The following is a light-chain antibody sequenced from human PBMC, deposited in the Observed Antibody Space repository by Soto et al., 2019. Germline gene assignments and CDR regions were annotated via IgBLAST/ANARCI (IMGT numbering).Light chain of an antibody. CDR3: MQSTHWPWA. CDR1: QSLVHSDGNAY. J-gene: IGKJ1*01. CDR2: KVS. V-gene: IGKV2-30*02. Sequence: VVMTQSPLSLPVSLGQPASISCRSSQSLVHSDGNAYLDWFHQRPGQSPRRLIYKVSKRESGVADRFSGSGTGTDFTLRISRVEAEDIGVYYCMQSTHWPWAFGQGTKVEIK.